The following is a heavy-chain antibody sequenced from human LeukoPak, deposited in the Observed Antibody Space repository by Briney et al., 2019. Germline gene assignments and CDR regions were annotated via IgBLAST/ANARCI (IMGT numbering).Heavy chain of an antibody. V-gene: IGHV3-48*04. CDR3: ARVGLGSWTFDS. J-gene: IGHJ4*02. CDR2: ISASGTTT. CDR1: GFMFSSFS. Sequence: PGRSLRLPCAASGFMFSSFSMNWVRQAPGQGLEWVSYISASGTTTYYADSVKGRFSISRDNAKSSLYLQMDSLRADDTAVYSCARVGLGSWTFDSWGQGTLVTVSS. D-gene: IGHD3-10*01.